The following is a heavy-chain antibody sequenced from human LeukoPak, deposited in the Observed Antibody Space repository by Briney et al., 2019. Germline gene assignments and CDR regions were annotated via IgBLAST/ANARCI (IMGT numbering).Heavy chain of an antibody. J-gene: IGHJ4*02. CDR3: ARIGYCSSTSCYGPLDY. CDR1: GYTFTSYG. V-gene: IGHV1-18*01. Sequence: ASVKVSCKASGYTFTSYGISWVRQAPGQGLEWMGWISAYNGNTNYAQKLQGRVTMTTDTSTSTAYMELRGLRSDDTAVYYCARIGYCSSTSCYGPLDYWGQGTLVTVSS. CDR2: ISAYNGNT. D-gene: IGHD2-2*01.